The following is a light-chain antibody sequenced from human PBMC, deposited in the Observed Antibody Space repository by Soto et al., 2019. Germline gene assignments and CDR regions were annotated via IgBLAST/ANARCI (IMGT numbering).Light chain of an antibody. Sequence: EIVLTQSPGTLSFSPGERATLSCSASQSVSSSCLAWYQQKPGQAPRLLIYGASSRATGIPDRFSGSGSGTDFTLIISRLEPEDFAVYYCQQYAGSPPWTFGQGTKVDIK. CDR3: QQYAGSPPWT. V-gene: IGKV3-20*01. CDR2: GAS. CDR1: QSVSSSC. J-gene: IGKJ1*01.